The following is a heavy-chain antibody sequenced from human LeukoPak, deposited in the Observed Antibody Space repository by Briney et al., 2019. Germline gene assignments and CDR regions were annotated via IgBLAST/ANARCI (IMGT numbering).Heavy chain of an antibody. CDR2: ISAGGDIT. CDR3: ASVAGGQSGNYY. CDR1: GFAFINYA. V-gene: IGHV3-23*01. Sequence: GGSLRLSCAAPGFAFINYAMYWVRQAPEKGLEWVSGISAGGDITYYADSVKGRFTISRDNARKTLDLQMNSLRVEDTAVYYCASVAGGQSGNYYWGQGTLVTVSS. D-gene: IGHD1-26*01. J-gene: IGHJ4*02.